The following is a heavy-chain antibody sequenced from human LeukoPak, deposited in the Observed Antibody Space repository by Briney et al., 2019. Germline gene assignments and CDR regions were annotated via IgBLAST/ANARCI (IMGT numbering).Heavy chain of an antibody. CDR3: ARGSDGYRFDP. CDR1: GDSMSNYH. J-gene: IGHJ5*02. D-gene: IGHD5-18*01. V-gene: IGHV4-59*01. CDR2: IYNSGTT. Sequence: PSETLSLTCTVSGDSMSNYHWTWIRQSPGKGLEYIGYIYNSGTTNYNPSLKSRVTISVDMSKKQFSLKLNPVTAADTAVYYCARGSDGYRFDPWGQGTLVTVSS.